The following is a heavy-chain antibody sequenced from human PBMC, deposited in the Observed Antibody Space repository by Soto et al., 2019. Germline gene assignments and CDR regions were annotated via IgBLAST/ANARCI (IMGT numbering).Heavy chain of an antibody. V-gene: IGHV1-3*01. CDR1: GYTFTKYA. CDR3: ARDDYGDASVHFDY. Sequence: QVQLVQSGAEVKKPGASVKVSCKASGYTFTKYAIHWVRQAPGQRLEWMGWINAGKGNTKYSQKFQGRVTITRDTSETTAYMELGSPRSEDTAVYYCARDDYGDASVHFDYWGQGTLVTVSS. CDR2: INAGKGNT. D-gene: IGHD4-17*01. J-gene: IGHJ4*02.